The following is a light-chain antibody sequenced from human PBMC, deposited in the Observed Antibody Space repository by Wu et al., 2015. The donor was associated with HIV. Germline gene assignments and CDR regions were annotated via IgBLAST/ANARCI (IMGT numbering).Light chain of an antibody. Sequence: SCRASXSVSSSLAWVPTENLGQAPRLLLYDASKRAAGIPARFSGSGSGTDFTLTISSLEPEDLAVYYCQQRSSWPPLTFGGGTKLEI. CDR1: XSVSSS. CDR3: QQRSSWPPLT. J-gene: IGKJ4*01. CDR2: DAS. V-gene: IGKV3-11*01.